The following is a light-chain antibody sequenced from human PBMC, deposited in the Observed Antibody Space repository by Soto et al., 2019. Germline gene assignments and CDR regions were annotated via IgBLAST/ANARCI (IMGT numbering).Light chain of an antibody. CDR2: DAS. CDR3: QQRSNWPPLN. J-gene: IGKJ5*01. V-gene: IGKV3-11*01. Sequence: EIVLTQSPATLSLSPGERATLSWRASQSVGSYLAWYQQKPGQAPRLLIYDASNRATGIPARFSGSGSGTDFTLTISSLEPEDFAVYYCQQRSNWPPLNFGQGTRLEIK. CDR1: QSVGSY.